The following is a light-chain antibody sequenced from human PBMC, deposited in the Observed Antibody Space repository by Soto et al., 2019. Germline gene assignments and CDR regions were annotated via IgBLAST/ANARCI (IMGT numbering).Light chain of an antibody. CDR1: SSNIGAGYD. V-gene: IGLV1-40*01. CDR2: GST. Sequence: QSVLTQPPSVSGAPGQRVTISCAGSSSNIGAGYDVHWYQQLPGIAPKLLIYGSTYRPSGVPARFSGSKSDTSASLAITGLQAEDGADYCCQSFDSSLSGYLVFGGGTKRTVL. J-gene: IGLJ2*01. CDR3: QSFDSSLSGYLV.